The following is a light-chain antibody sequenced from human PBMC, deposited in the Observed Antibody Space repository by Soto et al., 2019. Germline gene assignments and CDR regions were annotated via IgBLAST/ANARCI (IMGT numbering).Light chain of an antibody. V-gene: IGKV3-20*01. Sequence: EIVLTQSPGTLSLSPGERATLSCRATESVANNYLAWYQQKPGQAPRLLIFGASSRATRIPDRFSGSGSGTDFTLTISRLEPEDFAVYYCQQYAASPYTFGQGTKVDIK. J-gene: IGKJ2*01. CDR1: ESVANNY. CDR3: QQYAASPYT. CDR2: GAS.